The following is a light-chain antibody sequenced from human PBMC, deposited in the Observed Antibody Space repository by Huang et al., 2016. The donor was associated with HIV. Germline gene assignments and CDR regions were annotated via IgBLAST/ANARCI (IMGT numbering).Light chain of an antibody. Sequence: EIVMTQSPATLSVSPGERATLSCRASQSVSSNLAWYQQKPCQAPRLLIYGASTRATGIPARVSGSGSGTEFTLTISSLQSEDFAVYYCQQYNNWPPLTFGGGTKVEIK. V-gene: IGKV3-15*01. J-gene: IGKJ4*01. CDR2: GAS. CDR3: QQYNNWPPLT. CDR1: QSVSSN.